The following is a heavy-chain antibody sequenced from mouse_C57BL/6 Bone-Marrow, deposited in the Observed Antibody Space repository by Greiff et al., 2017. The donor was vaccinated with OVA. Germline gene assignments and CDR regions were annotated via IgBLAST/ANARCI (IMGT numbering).Heavy chain of an antibody. Sequence: EVKLVESGGGLVKPGGSLKLSCAASGFTFSSYTMSWVRQTPERRLEWVATISGGGGNTYYPDSVKGRFTISRDNAKNTLYLQMSSLRSEDTALYYCARHHKESEAWFAYWGQGTLVTVSA. J-gene: IGHJ3*01. D-gene: IGHD6-1*01. CDR3: ARHHKESEAWFAY. CDR1: GFTFSSYT. V-gene: IGHV5-9*01. CDR2: ISGGGGNT.